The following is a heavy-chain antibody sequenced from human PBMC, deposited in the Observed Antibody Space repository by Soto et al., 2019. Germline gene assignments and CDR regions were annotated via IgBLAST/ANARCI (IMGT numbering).Heavy chain of an antibody. Sequence: QVQLVESGGGVVQPWTSLRLSCAASGFTFSSYGIHWVRQAPGKGLEWVGLVEYDANVKLYADSVKGRFTISRDNSNNAAYLNVNSLRVGDTAIYYCAREGDDHWIGTSCFHYYGLDVRGQGTTVSVSS. D-gene: IGHD1-1*01. J-gene: IGHJ6*02. CDR2: VEYDANVK. CDR3: AREGDDHWIGTSCFHYYGLDV. V-gene: IGHV3-33*05. CDR1: GFTFSSYG.